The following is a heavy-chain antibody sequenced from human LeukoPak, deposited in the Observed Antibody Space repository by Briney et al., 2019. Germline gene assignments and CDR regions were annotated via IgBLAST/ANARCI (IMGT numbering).Heavy chain of an antibody. Sequence: PSETLSLTCTVSGGSISSYYWSWIRQPPGKGLEWIGYIYTSGSTHYNPSLKSRVTISVDTSKNQFSLKLSSVTAADTAVYYCARSRGIAVGGTLPSFDYWGQGTLVTVSS. D-gene: IGHD6-19*01. V-gene: IGHV4-4*09. CDR3: ARSRGIAVGGTLPSFDY. CDR2: IYTSGST. J-gene: IGHJ4*02. CDR1: GGSISSYY.